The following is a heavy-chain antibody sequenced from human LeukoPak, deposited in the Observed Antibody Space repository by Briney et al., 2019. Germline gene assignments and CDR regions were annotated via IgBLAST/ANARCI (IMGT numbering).Heavy chain of an antibody. D-gene: IGHD5-12*01. Sequence: PSETLSPTCTVSGGSISSSNYYWGWIRQPPGKGLEWIGSIYYSGSTYYNPSLKSRVTISVDTSKNQFSLKLSSVTAADTAVYYCARDIVATFCFDYWGQGTLVTVSS. CDR1: GGSISSSNYY. CDR3: ARDIVATFCFDY. V-gene: IGHV4-39*07. J-gene: IGHJ4*02. CDR2: IYYSGST.